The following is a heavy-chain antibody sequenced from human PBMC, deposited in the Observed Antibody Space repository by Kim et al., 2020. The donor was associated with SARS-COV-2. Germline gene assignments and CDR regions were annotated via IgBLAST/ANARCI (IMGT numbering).Heavy chain of an antibody. CDR2: INPNSGGT. J-gene: IGHJ6*02. V-gene: IGHV1-2*06. CDR3: ARDLRLAPAAIRHYYYGMDV. D-gene: IGHD2-2*01. CDR1: GYTFTGYY. Sequence: ASVKVSCKASGYTFTGYYMHWVRQAPGQGLEWMGRINPNSGGTNYAQKFQGRVTMTRDTSISTAYMELSRLRSDDTAVYYCARDLRLAPAAIRHYYYGMDVWGQGTTVTVSS.